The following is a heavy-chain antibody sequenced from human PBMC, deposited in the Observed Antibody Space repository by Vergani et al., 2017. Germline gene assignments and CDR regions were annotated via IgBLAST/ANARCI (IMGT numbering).Heavy chain of an antibody. V-gene: IGHV1-18*04. J-gene: IGHJ4*02. Sequence: QVQLVESGAEVKKPGASVKVSCKASGYTFTSYGISWVRQAPGQGLEWMGWISAYNGNTNYAQKLQGRVTMTTDTSTSTAYMELSSLRSEDTAVYYCARGRRDGYCSSTSCYVAVDYWGQGTLVTVSS. D-gene: IGHD2-2*03. CDR2: ISAYNGNT. CDR1: GYTFTSYG. CDR3: ARGRRDGYCSSTSCYVAVDY.